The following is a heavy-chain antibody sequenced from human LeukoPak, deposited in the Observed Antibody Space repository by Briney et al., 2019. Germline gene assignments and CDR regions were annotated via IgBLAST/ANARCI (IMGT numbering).Heavy chain of an antibody. Sequence: GGSLRLSCAASGFTFDDYAMHWVRQAPGKGLEWVSGISWNSGSIGYADSVKGRFTISRDNAKYSLYLQMNSLRAEDTALYYCAKDIDYRGSYGGTSYFDYWGQGTLVTVSS. CDR2: ISWNSGSI. D-gene: IGHD1-26*01. J-gene: IGHJ4*02. CDR1: GFTFDDYA. CDR3: AKDIDYRGSYGGTSYFDY. V-gene: IGHV3-9*01.